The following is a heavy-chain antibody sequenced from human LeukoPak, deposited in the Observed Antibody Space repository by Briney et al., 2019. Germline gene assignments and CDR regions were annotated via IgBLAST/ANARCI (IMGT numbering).Heavy chain of an antibody. J-gene: IGHJ4*02. D-gene: IGHD6-19*01. CDR3: ARWYSSGWAFDY. Sequence: PSETLSLTCTVSGGTISSYYWNWIRQPPGKGLEWIGYIHYSGSTKYNPSLKSRVTISVDTSKNQFSLKLSSVTAADTALYYCARWYSSGWAFDYWGQGILVTVSS. V-gene: IGHV4-59*08. CDR1: GGTISSYY. CDR2: IHYSGST.